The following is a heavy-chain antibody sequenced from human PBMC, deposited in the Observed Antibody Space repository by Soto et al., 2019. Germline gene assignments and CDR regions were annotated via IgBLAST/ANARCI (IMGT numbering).Heavy chain of an antibody. CDR3: ASAVTTLNRYYNYGMDV. J-gene: IGHJ6*02. CDR1: GYSFTSYW. V-gene: IGHV5-51*01. CDR2: IYPGDSDT. D-gene: IGHD4-17*01. Sequence: GESLKISCKGSGYSFTSYWIGWVRQMPGKGLEGMGIIYPGDSDTRYSPSFQGQVTIPADKSISTAYLQWSSLKASDTAMYYCASAVTTLNRYYNYGMDVWGQGTTVTVSS.